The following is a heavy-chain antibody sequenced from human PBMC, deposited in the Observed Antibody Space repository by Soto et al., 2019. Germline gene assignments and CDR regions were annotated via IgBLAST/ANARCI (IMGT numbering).Heavy chain of an antibody. V-gene: IGHV1-69*12. J-gene: IGHJ3*02. CDR3: ADGGGWLHGGAFDI. Sequence: QVQLVQSGAEVKKPGSSVKVSCKASGGTFSSYAISWVRQAPGQGLEWMGGIIPIFGTANYAQKFQGRVTITAEESTSTAYMEVSSLRSEDTAVYYCADGGGWLHGGAFDIWGQGTMVTVSS. D-gene: IGHD5-12*01. CDR1: GGTFSSYA. CDR2: IIPIFGTA.